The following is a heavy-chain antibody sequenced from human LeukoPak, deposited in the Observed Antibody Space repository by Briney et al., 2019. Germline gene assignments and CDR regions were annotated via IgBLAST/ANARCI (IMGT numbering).Heavy chain of an antibody. CDR3: ASGTGIAVAGTPYHFDY. CDR2: IYYSGST. Sequence: SETLSLTCTVSGGSISSSSYYWGWIRQPPGKGLEWIGSIYYSGSTYYNPSPKSRVTISVDTSKNQFSLKLSSVTAADTAVYYCASGTGIAVAGTPYHFDYWGQGTLVTVSS. J-gene: IGHJ4*02. D-gene: IGHD6-19*01. CDR1: GGSISSSSYY. V-gene: IGHV4-39*01.